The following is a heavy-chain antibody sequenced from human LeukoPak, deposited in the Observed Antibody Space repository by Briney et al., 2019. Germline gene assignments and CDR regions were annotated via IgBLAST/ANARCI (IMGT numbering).Heavy chain of an antibody. CDR3: ARVGGITLALAPSPFPDYNYYYMDV. J-gene: IGHJ6*03. CDR2: ISSSSSYI. CDR1: GFTFSDYY. Sequence: GVSPRLSCAASGFTFSDYYMSWIRQAPGKGLEWVSSISSSSSYIYYTDSVKGRFTISRDNAKKSLYLQMNSLRAEDTAVYYCARVGGITLALAPSPFPDYNYYYMDVWGKGTTVTVSS. V-gene: IGHV3-11*06. D-gene: IGHD3-10*01.